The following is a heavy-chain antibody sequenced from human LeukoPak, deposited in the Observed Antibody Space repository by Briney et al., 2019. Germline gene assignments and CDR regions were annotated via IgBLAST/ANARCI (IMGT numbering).Heavy chain of an antibody. CDR1: GGTFSSYA. CDR3: ARDPYDSSGYYFYYYGMDV. V-gene: IGHV1-69*01. CDR2: IIPTFGTA. J-gene: IGHJ6*02. D-gene: IGHD3-22*01. Sequence: SVKVSCKASGGTFSSYAISWVRQAPGQGLEWMGGIIPTFGTANYAQKFQGRVTITADESTSTAYMELSSLRSEDTAVYYCARDPYDSSGYYFYYYGMDVWGQGTTVTVSS.